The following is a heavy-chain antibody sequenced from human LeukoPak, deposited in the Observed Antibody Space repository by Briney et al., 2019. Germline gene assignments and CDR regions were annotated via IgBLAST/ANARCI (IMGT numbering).Heavy chain of an antibody. Sequence: PSETLSLTCTVSGGSISSYFWNWIRQPPGKGLEWIAYIYYSGSTNYNPSLKSRVTISVDTSKNQFSLKLSSVTAADTAVYYCARRSISGNSWDYFDYWGQGALVTVSS. CDR1: GGSISSYF. J-gene: IGHJ4*02. V-gene: IGHV4-59*08. CDR2: IYYSGST. CDR3: ARRSISGNSWDYFDY. D-gene: IGHD4-23*01.